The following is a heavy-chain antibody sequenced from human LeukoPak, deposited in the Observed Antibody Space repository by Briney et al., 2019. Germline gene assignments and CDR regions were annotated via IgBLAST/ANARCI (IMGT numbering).Heavy chain of an antibody. CDR2: IYQDGSEN. J-gene: IGHJ4*02. CDR1: GFTFSSYF. V-gene: IGHV3-7*01. Sequence: GGSLRLSCAASGFTFSSYFMSWVRQAPAKGLEWVANIYQDGSENRYVDSVKGRFTISRDNAKNSLYLQMNSLRAEDTAVYYCARGWELLDYWGQGTLVTVSS. D-gene: IGHD1-26*01. CDR3: ARGWELLDY.